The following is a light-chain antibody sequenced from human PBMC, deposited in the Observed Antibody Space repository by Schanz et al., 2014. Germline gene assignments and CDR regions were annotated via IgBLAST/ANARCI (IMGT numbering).Light chain of an antibody. CDR3: QQSYSTPMYT. Sequence: DVQMTQSPSSLSASVGDRVTITCRASQSINNYLNWYQQKPGKAPNLLIYAASTLQSGVPSRFSGGGSGTDFTLTITSVHPEDFASYYCQQSYSTPMYTFGQGTKLEIK. V-gene: IGKV1-39*01. CDR2: AAS. J-gene: IGKJ2*01. CDR1: QSINNY.